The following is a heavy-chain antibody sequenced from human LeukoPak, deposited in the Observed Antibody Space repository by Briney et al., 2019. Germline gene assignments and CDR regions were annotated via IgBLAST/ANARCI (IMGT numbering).Heavy chain of an antibody. CDR2: IKSKTDGGTT. D-gene: IGHD1-26*01. CDR3: TTAQYSGSPYYFDY. Sequence: GGSLRLSCAASGFAFSNAWMRWVRQAPGKGLEWVGRIKSKTDGGTTDYAAPVKGRFAISRDDSKNTLYLQMNSLKTEDTAVYYCTTAQYSGSPYYFDYWGQGTLVTVSS. CDR1: GFAFSNAW. J-gene: IGHJ4*02. V-gene: IGHV3-15*01.